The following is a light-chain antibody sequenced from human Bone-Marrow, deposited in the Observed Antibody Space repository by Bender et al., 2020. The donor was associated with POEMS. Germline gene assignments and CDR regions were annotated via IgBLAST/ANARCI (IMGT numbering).Light chain of an antibody. CDR3: QSDDSSMSVGV. CDR2: DAN. Sequence: QYALTQPASVSGSPGQSITIPCTGTSSDVMNYDLVSWYQHHPGRAPQLLIYDANKRPPGVSDRFSGSKSGNSAALAITGGRDEDEDADYCQSDDSSMSVGVFGSGTTVTVL. J-gene: IGLJ1*01. CDR1: SSDVMNYDL. V-gene: IGLV2-14*02.